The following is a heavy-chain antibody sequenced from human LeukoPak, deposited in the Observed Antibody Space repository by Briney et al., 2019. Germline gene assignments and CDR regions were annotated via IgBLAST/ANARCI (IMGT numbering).Heavy chain of an antibody. CDR3: AREPAARGY. J-gene: IGHJ4*02. CDR1: GLTLSSNY. Sequence: GGSLRLSCAASGLTLSSNYMNWVRQAPGEGLEWVSVIYSGGGTYYADSVKGRFTTSRDNSKNTLYLHMNSLRAEDTAVYYCAREPAARGYWGQGTLVTVSS. D-gene: IGHD2-2*01. CDR2: IYSGGGT. V-gene: IGHV3-66*01.